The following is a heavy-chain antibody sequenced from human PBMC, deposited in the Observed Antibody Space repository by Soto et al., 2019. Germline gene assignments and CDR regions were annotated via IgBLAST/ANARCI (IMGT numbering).Heavy chain of an antibody. CDR2: INHSGST. D-gene: IGHD3-3*01. CDR1: GWSFSGYY. Sequence: SETLTLTCAVYGWSFSGYYWSWIRQPPGKGLEWIGEINHSGSTNYNTSLKSRVTISVDTSKNQFSLKLRSVTAADTAVYYCARGLAPLYYDCWSGYYQAYYYYGMDVWGQGLTVT. V-gene: IGHV4-34*01. J-gene: IGHJ6*02. CDR3: ARGLAPLYYDCWSGYYQAYYYYGMDV.